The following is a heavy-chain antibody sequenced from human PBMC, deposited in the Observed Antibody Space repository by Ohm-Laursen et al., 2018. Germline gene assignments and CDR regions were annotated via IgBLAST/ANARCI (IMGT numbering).Heavy chain of an antibody. CDR3: ARDDSLYGMDV. Sequence: TLSLTCAVYGGSFSGYYWSWIRQPPGKGLEWIGEINHSGSTNYNPSLKSRVTISVDTSKNQFSLKLSSVTAADTAVYYCARDDSLYGMDVWGQGTTVTVSS. CDR1: GGSFSGYY. J-gene: IGHJ6*02. V-gene: IGHV4-34*09. D-gene: IGHD2-21*02. CDR2: INHSGST.